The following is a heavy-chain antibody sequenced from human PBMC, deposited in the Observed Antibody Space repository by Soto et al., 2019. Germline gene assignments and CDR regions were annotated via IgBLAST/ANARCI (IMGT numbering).Heavy chain of an antibody. CDR2: ISSSSSYI. Sequence: SGGSLRLSCAASGFTFSSYSMNWVRQAPGKGLEWVSSISSSSSYIYYADSVKGRFTISRDNAKNTLYLQMNSLRAEDTAVYYCAKDRYLDHDSRGYLFDNWGQGTLVTVSS. J-gene: IGHJ4*02. CDR3: AKDRYLDHDSRGYLFDN. D-gene: IGHD3-22*01. V-gene: IGHV3-21*04. CDR1: GFTFSSYS.